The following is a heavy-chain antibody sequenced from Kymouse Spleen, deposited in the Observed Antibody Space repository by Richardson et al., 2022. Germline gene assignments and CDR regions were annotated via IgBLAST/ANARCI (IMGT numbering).Heavy chain of an antibody. CDR2: ISSSGSTI. D-gene: IGHD3-10*01. V-gene: IGHV3-11*01. Sequence: QVQLVESGGGLVKPGGSLRLSCAASGFTFSDYYMSWIRQAPGKGLEWVSYISSSGSTIYYADSVKGRFTISRDNAKNSLYLQMNSLRAEDTAVYYCAREEARITMVRGVTAYYYYGMDVWGQGTTVTVSS. CDR3: AREEARITMVRGVTAYYYYGMDV. J-gene: IGHJ6*02. CDR1: GFTFSDYY.